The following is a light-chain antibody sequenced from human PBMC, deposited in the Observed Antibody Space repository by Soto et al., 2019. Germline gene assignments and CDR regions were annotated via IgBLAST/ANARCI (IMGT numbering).Light chain of an antibody. CDR3: CSYTTTKNLV. J-gene: IGLJ2*01. CDR1: SSDVGSYNL. V-gene: IGLV2-14*02. Sequence: QSALTQPASVSGSPGQSITISCTGTSSDVGSYNLVSWYQQHPGKAPKLMIYEGSKRPSGVPDRFSGSKSGHTASLTVSGLQADDEADYYCCSYTTTKNLVFGGGTKVTVL. CDR2: EGS.